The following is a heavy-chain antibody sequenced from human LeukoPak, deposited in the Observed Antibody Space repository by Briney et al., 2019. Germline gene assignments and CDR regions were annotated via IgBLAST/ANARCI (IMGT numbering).Heavy chain of an antibody. CDR2: IYHTGST. V-gene: IGHV4-4*02. D-gene: IGHD6-13*01. Sequence: SETLSLTCAVSGGSISSNNWWSWVRQSPGKGLEWIGEIYHTGSTNYNPSLKSRVTISVDKSKNQFSLKLTSVTAADTAVYYCARRIRAAGYYWGQGTLVTVFS. J-gene: IGHJ4*02. CDR3: ARRIRAAGYY. CDR1: GGSISSNNW.